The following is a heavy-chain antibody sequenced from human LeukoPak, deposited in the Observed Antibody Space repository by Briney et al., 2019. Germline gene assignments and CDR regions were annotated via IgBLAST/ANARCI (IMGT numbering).Heavy chain of an antibody. D-gene: IGHD1-26*01. V-gene: IGHV3-20*04. Sequence: PGGSLRLSCAASGFTFDDYGMSWVRQAPGKGLEWVSGINWNGGSTGYADSVKGRFTIFRDNAKNSLYLEMDSLRVEDTALYYCARTSDGNWFDPWGQGTLVTVSS. CDR1: GFTFDDYG. CDR2: INWNGGST. CDR3: ARTSDGNWFDP. J-gene: IGHJ5*02.